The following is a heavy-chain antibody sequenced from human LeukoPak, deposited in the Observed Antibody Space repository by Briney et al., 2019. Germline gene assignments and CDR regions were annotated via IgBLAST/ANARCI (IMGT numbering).Heavy chain of an antibody. CDR3: ARVGDHYHWYLDV. CDR1: GFSVSTNY. V-gene: IGHV3-53*01. J-gene: IGHJ2*01. D-gene: IGHD3-10*01. CDR2: LYSGSST. Sequence: PGGSLTLSCEGSGFSVSTNYMNWVRQAPGKGREWVSILYSGSSTYYTDSVKGRFTVSRDDSKNTLYLHMNSLGVEDTAVYYCARVGDHYHWYLDVWGRGTLVTVSS.